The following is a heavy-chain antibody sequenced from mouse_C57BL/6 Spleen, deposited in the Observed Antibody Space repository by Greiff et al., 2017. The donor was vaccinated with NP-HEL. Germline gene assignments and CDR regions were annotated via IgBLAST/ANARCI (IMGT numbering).Heavy chain of an antibody. J-gene: IGHJ4*01. CDR3: ARITVVATGAMDY. D-gene: IGHD1-1*01. CDR1: GYTFTDYN. Sequence: EVQLQQSGPELVKPGASVKIPCKASGYTFTDYNMDWVKQSHGKSLEWIGDINPNNGGTIYNQKFKGKATLTVDKSSSTDYMELRSLTSEDTAVYYCARITVVATGAMDYWGQGTSVTVSS. CDR2: INPNNGGT. V-gene: IGHV1-18*01.